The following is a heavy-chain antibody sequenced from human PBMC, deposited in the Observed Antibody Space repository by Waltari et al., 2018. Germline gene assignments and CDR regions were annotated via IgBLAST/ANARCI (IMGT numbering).Heavy chain of an antibody. J-gene: IGHJ4*02. V-gene: IGHV1-18*03. CDR2: ISTYSGDS. Sequence: QVQLVQSGAEVKKPGASVKVACKASGYAFNNYGISWVRQARGQGLEWMAWISTYSGDSNYAHKIQGRVTLTTDTSTSTVYLELRSLRSDDMGVYYCARDRRISLSQSTNYFDYWGQGTLVTVAS. CDR3: ARDRRISLSQSTNYFDY. CDR1: GYAFNNYG.